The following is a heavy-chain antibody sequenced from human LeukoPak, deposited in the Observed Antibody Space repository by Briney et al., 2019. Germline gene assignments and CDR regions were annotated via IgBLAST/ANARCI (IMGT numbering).Heavy chain of an antibody. D-gene: IGHD5-24*01. Sequence: ASVKVSCKASGYTITSYYMHWVRQAPGQGLEWMGIINPSGGSTSYAQKFQGRVTMTRDTSTSTAYMELSSLRSEDTAVYYCARDTGEMATAGLFDYWGQGTLVTVSS. V-gene: IGHV1-46*01. CDR1: GYTITSYY. J-gene: IGHJ4*02. CDR3: ARDTGEMATAGLFDY. CDR2: INPSGGST.